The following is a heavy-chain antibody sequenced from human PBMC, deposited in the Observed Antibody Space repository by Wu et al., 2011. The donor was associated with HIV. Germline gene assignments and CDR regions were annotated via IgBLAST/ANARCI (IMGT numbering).Heavy chain of an antibody. J-gene: IGHJ6*02. Sequence: QVQLVQSGAEVKKPGSSVKVSCKASGGTFSSYAISWVRQAPGQGLEWMGGIIPIFGTANYAQKFQGRVTITTDESTSTAYMELSSLRSEDTAVYYCARALDGYGYGARGQRYYYYYGTGRLGPRATVTVSS. CDR3: ARALDGYGYGARGQRYYYYYGTGR. CDR1: GGTFSSYA. V-gene: IGHV1-69*05. CDR2: IIPIFGTA. D-gene: IGHD5-18*01.